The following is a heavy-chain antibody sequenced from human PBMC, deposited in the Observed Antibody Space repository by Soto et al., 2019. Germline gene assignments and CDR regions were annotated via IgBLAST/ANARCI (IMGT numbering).Heavy chain of an antibody. J-gene: IGHJ4*02. CDR3: ARDLCTNSVCYYFDC. V-gene: IGHV1-46*01. CDR1: GYTITSYY. CDR2: INPSGGST. Sequence: ASVKVSCKASGYTITSYYMHWVRQAPGQGLERMGIINPSGGSTTYAQKFQGRVTMTRDTSTSTVYMELSSLRSEDTAVYYCARDLCTNSVCYYFDCWGQGTLVTVSS. D-gene: IGHD2-8*01.